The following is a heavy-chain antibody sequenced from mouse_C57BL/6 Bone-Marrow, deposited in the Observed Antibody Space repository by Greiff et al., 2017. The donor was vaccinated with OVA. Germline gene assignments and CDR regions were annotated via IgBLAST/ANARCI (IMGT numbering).Heavy chain of an antibody. CDR3: ARQNSNFYAMDY. V-gene: IGHV1-47*01. Sequence: VKLMESGAELVKPGASVKMSCKASGYTFTTYPIEWMKQNHGKSLEWIGNFHPYNDDTKYNEKFKGKATLTVEKSSSTVYLELSRLTSDDSAVYYCARQNSNFYAMDYWGQGTSVTVSS. CDR2: FHPYNDDT. J-gene: IGHJ4*01. D-gene: IGHD2-5*01. CDR1: GYTFTTYP.